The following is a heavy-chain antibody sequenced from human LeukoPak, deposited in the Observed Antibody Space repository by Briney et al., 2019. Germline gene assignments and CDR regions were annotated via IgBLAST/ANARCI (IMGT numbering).Heavy chain of an antibody. Sequence: GGSLRLSCAASGFTFSSYSMNWVRQAPGKGLEWVSSISSSSSYIYYADSVKGRFTISRDNAKNSLYLQMNSLRAEDTAVYYCARVNGGGSYYFDYWGQGTLVTVSS. D-gene: IGHD1-26*01. J-gene: IGHJ4*02. CDR2: ISSSSSYI. V-gene: IGHV3-21*01. CDR1: GFTFSSYS. CDR3: ARVNGGGSYYFDY.